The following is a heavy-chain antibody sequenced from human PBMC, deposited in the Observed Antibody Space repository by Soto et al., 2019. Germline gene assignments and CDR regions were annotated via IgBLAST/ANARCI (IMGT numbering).Heavy chain of an antibody. J-gene: IGHJ6*02. CDR2: IVVGSGNT. CDR1: GGTFSSYA. CDR3: AAGPVWYGMDV. D-gene: IGHD3-16*01. V-gene: IGHV1-58*02. Sequence: SVKVSCKASGGTFSSYAISWVRQAPGQGLEWIGWIVVGSGNTNYAQKFQERVTITRDMSTSTDYMELSSLRSEDTAVYYCAAGPVWYGMDVWGQGTTVTVSS.